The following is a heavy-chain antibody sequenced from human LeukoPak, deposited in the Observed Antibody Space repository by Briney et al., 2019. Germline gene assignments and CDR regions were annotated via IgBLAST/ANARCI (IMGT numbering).Heavy chain of an antibody. D-gene: IGHD3-22*01. Sequence: GGSLRLSCAASGFTFSDYYMSWIRQAPGKGLEWVSYISSSGSTIYYADSVKGRFTISRDNAKNSLYLQMNSLRAEDTAVYYCAGAPYSYDSSGYSDYWGQGPLVTVPS. CDR2: ISSSGSTI. V-gene: IGHV3-11*01. CDR1: GFTFSDYY. J-gene: IGHJ4*02. CDR3: AGAPYSYDSSGYSDY.